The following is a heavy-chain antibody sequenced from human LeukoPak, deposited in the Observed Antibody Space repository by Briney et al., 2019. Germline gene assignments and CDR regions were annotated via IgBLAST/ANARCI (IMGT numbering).Heavy chain of an antibody. CDR3: ARPAYSGSYFSGYYYMDV. J-gene: IGHJ6*03. CDR1: GDSMTSHY. Sequence: SETLSLTCAVSGDSMTSHYWSWIRQSPGKGLERIGYIYYSGNTNYNPSLKSRVTISVDTSKKQFSLRLSSVTAADTAVYYCARPAYSGSYFSGYYYMDVWGKGTTVTISS. V-gene: IGHV4-59*11. CDR2: IYYSGNT. D-gene: IGHD1-26*01.